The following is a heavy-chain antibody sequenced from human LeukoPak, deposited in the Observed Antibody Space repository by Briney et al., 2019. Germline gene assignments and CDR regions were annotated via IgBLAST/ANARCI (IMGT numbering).Heavy chain of an antibody. CDR3: ARGYDSSAYYPFNY. V-gene: IGHV4-61*08. Sequence: SETLSLTCAVSGGSISSGGYSWSWIRQSPGRGLEWIGYISDSGSTNYNPSLKSRVTISVDTSKNQFSLMLSSVTAADTAVYYCARGYDSSAYYPFNYWGQGTLVTVSS. CDR1: GGSISSGGYS. D-gene: IGHD3-22*01. CDR2: ISDSGST. J-gene: IGHJ4*02.